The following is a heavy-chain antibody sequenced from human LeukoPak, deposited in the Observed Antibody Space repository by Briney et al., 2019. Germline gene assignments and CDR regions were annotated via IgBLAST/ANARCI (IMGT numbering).Heavy chain of an antibody. Sequence: GRSLRLSCAASGFTFSSYAMHWVRQAPGKGLEWVAVISYDGSNKYYADSVKGRFTISRDNSKNTLYLQMGSLRAEDMAVYYCARDGEGFWSGYYMDYWGQGTLVTVSS. J-gene: IGHJ4*02. CDR1: GFTFSSYA. V-gene: IGHV3-30*14. D-gene: IGHD3-3*01. CDR3: ARDGEGFWSGYYMDY. CDR2: ISYDGSNK.